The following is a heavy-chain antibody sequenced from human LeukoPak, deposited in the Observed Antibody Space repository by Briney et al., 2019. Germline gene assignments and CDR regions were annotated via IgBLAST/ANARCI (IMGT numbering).Heavy chain of an antibody. J-gene: IGHJ4*02. D-gene: IGHD2-15*01. CDR3: ARVGESAGWVAAYDY. CDR1: GYTFTSYY. V-gene: IGHV1-46*01. Sequence: ASVKVSCKASGYTFTSYYMHWVRQAPGQGLEWMGIINPSGGSTNYAQKLQGRVTMTTDTSTSTAYMELRSLRSDDTAVYYCARVGESAGWVAAYDYWGQGTLVTVSS. CDR2: INPSGGST.